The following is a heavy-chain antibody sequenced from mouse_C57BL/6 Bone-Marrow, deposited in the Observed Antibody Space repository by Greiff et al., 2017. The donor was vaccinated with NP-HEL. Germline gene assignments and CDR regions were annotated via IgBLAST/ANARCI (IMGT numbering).Heavy chain of an antibody. CDR3: ARGGDVTTVVATREKYFDV. CDR2: INPNNGGT. J-gene: IGHJ1*03. V-gene: IGHV1-26*01. CDR1: GYTFTDYY. D-gene: IGHD1-1*01. Sequence: EVQLHQSGPELVKPGASVKISCKASGYTFTDYYMNWVKQSHGKSLEWIGDINPNNGGTSYNQKFKGKATLTVDKSSSTAYMELRSLTSEDSAVYYCARGGDVTTVVATREKYFDVWGTGTTVTVSS.